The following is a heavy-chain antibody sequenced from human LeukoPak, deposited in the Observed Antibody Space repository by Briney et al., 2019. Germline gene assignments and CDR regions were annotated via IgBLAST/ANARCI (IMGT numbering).Heavy chain of an antibody. V-gene: IGHV1-18*01. CDR2: ISAYNGNT. D-gene: IGHD1-26*01. CDR1: GYTFTSYG. J-gene: IGHJ4*02. Sequence: ASVKVSCKASGYTFTSYGISWMRQAPGQGLEWIGWISAYNGNTNYAQKLQGRVTMTTDTSTSTAYMELRSLRSDDTAVYYCASWDAGPLDYWGQGTLVTVSS. CDR3: ASWDAGPLDY.